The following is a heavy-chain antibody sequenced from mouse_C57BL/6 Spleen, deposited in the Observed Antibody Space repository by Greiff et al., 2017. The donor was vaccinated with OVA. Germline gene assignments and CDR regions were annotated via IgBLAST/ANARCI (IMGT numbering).Heavy chain of an antibody. Sequence: EVKLMESGGGLVKPGGSLKLSCAASGFTFSSYTMSWVRQTPEKRLEWVATISGGGGNTYYPDSVKGRFTISRDNAKNTLYLQMSSLRSEDTALYYCARSPYGNYAMDYWGQGTSVTVSS. CDR2: ISGGGGNT. J-gene: IGHJ4*01. V-gene: IGHV5-9*01. D-gene: IGHD2-10*02. CDR1: GFTFSSYT. CDR3: ARSPYGNYAMDY.